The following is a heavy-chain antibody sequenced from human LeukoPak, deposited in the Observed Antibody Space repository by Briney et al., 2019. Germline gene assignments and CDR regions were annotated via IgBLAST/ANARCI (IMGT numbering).Heavy chain of an antibody. D-gene: IGHD6-19*01. CDR1: GGSISSYY. J-gene: IGHJ4*02. Sequence: SETLSLTCTVSGGSISSYYWSWIAQPPGKGLEWIGYIYYSGSTNYNPSLKSRVTISVDTSKNQFSLKLSSVTAADTAVYYCARHGYSSGWTFDYWGQGTLVTVSS. CDR3: ARHGYSSGWTFDY. CDR2: IYYSGST. V-gene: IGHV4-59*08.